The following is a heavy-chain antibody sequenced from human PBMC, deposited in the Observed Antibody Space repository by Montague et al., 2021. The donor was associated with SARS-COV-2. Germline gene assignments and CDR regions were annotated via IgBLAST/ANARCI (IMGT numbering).Heavy chain of an antibody. Sequence: TLSLTCTVSGGSISRGYYYWSWIRLPARKGPEWIGRIYRSGSPNYNPFLESRVVLSVDTSRNQFSMKMTSVTAADTAMYYCARGVDTGVVTVTGGFDSWGQGTLVIVSS. J-gene: IGHJ4*02. V-gene: IGHV4-61*02. D-gene: IGHD5-18*01. CDR1: GGSISRGYYY. CDR3: ARGVDTGVVTVTGGFDS. CDR2: IYRSGSP.